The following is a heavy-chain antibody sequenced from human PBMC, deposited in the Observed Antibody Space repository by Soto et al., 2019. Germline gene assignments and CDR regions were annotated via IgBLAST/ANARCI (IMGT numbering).Heavy chain of an antibody. CDR3: ARDGSPNFWSGYYTGDWFDP. Sequence: GASVKVSCKASGYTFTSYGISWVRQAPGQGLEWMGWISAYNGNTNYAQKLQGRVTMTTDTSTSTAYMELRSLRFDDTAVYYCARDGSPNFWSGYYTGDWFDPWGQGTLVTVS. V-gene: IGHV1-18*01. CDR2: ISAYNGNT. D-gene: IGHD3-3*01. CDR1: GYTFTSYG. J-gene: IGHJ5*02.